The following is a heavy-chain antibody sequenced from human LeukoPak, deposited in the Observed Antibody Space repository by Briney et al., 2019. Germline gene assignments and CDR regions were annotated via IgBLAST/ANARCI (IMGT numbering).Heavy chain of an antibody. CDR3: ARVYYSSSYDYWYFDL. CDR2: IYHSGST. Sequence: SETLSLTCAVSGGSISSSNWWSWVRQPPGKGLEWIGEIYHSGSTNYNPSLKSRVTISVDTSKNQFSLKLRSVTAADTAVYYCARVYYSSSYDYWYFDLWGRGTLVTVSS. D-gene: IGHD6-13*01. CDR1: GGSISSSNW. V-gene: IGHV4-4*02. J-gene: IGHJ2*01.